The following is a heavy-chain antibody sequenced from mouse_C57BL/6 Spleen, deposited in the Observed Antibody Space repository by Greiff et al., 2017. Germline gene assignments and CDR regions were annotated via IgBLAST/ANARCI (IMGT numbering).Heavy chain of an antibody. CDR2: INPSNGGT. CDR1: GYTFTSYW. J-gene: IGHJ3*01. V-gene: IGHV1-53*01. Sequence: QVQLQQPGTELVKPGASVTLSCKASGYTFTSYWMHWVKQRPGQGLEWIGDINPSNGGTNYNEKFKSKATLTVDKSSSTAYMLLSSLTSEDSAVYYGRRGSSGYPWFAYWGQGTLVTVSA. D-gene: IGHD3-2*02. CDR3: RRGSSGYPWFAY.